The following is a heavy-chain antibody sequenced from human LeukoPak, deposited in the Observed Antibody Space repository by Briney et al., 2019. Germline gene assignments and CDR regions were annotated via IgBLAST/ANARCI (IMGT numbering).Heavy chain of an antibody. CDR3: ARARPYYYYGMDV. CDR1: GFTFSSYE. Sequence: GGSLRLSCAASGFTFSSYEMNWVRQAPGKGLVWVSYISSSGSTIYYADSVKGRFTISRDNAKNSLYLQMNSLRAEDTAVYYCARARPYYYYGMDVWGQGTTVTVSS. J-gene: IGHJ6*02. V-gene: IGHV3-48*03. CDR2: ISSSGSTI.